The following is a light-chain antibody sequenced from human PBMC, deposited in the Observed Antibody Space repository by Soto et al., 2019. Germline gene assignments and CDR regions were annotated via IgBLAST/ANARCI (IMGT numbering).Light chain of an antibody. CDR1: HSVSSQ. CDR2: DAS. Sequence: EIVLTQSPATLSLSPGERATLSCRASHSVSSQLGWYQQKPGQAPRLLIYDASNTATGIPARFSGSGSGTDFTLTISSLEPDDFGVYYCHQRSNWPRTFGQGTKLEIK. J-gene: IGKJ2*01. CDR3: HQRSNWPRT. V-gene: IGKV3-11*01.